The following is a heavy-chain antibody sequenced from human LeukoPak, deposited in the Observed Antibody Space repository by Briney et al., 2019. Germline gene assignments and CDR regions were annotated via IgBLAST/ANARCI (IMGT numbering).Heavy chain of an antibody. D-gene: IGHD5-12*01. J-gene: IGHJ5*02. V-gene: IGHV3-21*01. CDR1: GFTFSSYS. Sequence: GGSLRLSCAASGFTFSSYSMNWVRQAPGKGLEWVSSISSSSSYIYYVDSVKGRFTISRDNAKNSLYLQMNSLRAEDTAVYYCARDRGQWLRLRGWFDPWGQGTLVTVSS. CDR3: ARDRGQWLRLRGWFDP. CDR2: ISSSSSYI.